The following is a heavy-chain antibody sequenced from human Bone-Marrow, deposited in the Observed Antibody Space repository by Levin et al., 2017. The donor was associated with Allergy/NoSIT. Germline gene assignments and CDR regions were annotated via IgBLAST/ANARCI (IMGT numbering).Heavy chain of an antibody. CDR2: VFSSGFT. CDR1: GGSIGGYY. Sequence: SETLSLTCTVSGGSIGGYYLTWIRQPPGKTLEWIGFVFSSGFTNYNPSLKSRVSMSVDTSKNQFSLTLTSLTSADTAVYFCARRPTVVRGASDFWGQGILVTVSS. D-gene: IGHD3-10*01. V-gene: IGHV4-59*12. CDR3: ARRPTVVRGASDF. J-gene: IGHJ4*02.